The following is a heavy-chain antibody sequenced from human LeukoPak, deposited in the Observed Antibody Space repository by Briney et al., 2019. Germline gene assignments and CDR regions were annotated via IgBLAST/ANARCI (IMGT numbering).Heavy chain of an antibody. J-gene: IGHJ4*02. V-gene: IGHV3-7*04. D-gene: IGHD5-24*01. CDR2: IKQDGSKK. CDR1: GFPFSSYW. Sequence: GGSLRLSCIASGFPFSSYWMTWGRQAPGKGLEWVANIKQDGSKKSYVDSVEGRFTISRDNAKNSLYLQMNSLRAEDTAIYYCTRVGYIDEGIDYWGQGTLVTVSS. CDR3: TRVGYIDEGIDY.